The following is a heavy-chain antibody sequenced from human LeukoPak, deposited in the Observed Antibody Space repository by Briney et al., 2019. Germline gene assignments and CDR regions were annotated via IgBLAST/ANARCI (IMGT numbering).Heavy chain of an antibody. CDR1: GFTFSNYP. J-gene: IGHJ2*01. Sequence: PGGSLRLSCSASGFTFSNYPMHWVRQAPGKGLEYVSRISGNGGNTYYANSVKGRFTISRDNSKNTLYLQMGSLRAEDMAVYYCARSKRWLEHYWYFDLWGRGTLVTVSS. V-gene: IGHV3-64*01. CDR3: ARSKRWLEHYWYFDL. CDR2: ISGNGGNT. D-gene: IGHD5-24*01.